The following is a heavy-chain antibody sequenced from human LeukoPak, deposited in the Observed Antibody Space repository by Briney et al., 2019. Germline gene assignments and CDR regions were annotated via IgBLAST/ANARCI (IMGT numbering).Heavy chain of an antibody. Sequence: SETLSLTCTVSGGSISSYYWSWIRQPPGKGLEWIGYIYTSGSTNYNPSLKSRVTISVDTSKNQFSLKLSSVTAADTAVYYCARESYGFTIDYWGQGTLVTVSS. J-gene: IGHJ4*02. CDR3: ARESYGFTIDY. V-gene: IGHV4-4*09. D-gene: IGHD5-18*01. CDR1: GGSISSYY. CDR2: IYTSGST.